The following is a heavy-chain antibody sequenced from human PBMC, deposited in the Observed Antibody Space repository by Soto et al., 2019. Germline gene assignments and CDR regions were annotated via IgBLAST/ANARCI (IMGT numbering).Heavy chain of an antibody. Sequence: GESLKISCKGSGYSFTSYWIGWVRQMPGKGLEWMGIIYPGDSDTRYSPSFQGQVTISADKSISTAYLQWSSLKASDTAMYYCARHTLRYFDWLSKEYYYYGMDVWGQGTTVTVSS. CDR3: ARHTLRYFDWLSKEYYYYGMDV. D-gene: IGHD3-9*01. V-gene: IGHV5-51*01. CDR1: GYSFTSYW. CDR2: IYPGDSDT. J-gene: IGHJ6*02.